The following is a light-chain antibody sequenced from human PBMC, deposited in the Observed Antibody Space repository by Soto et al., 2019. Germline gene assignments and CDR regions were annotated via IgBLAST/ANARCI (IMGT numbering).Light chain of an antibody. CDR2: DNT. V-gene: IGLV1-40*01. Sequence: QLVLTQPTSVSGAPGQRVTISCTGSSSNTGAGYDVHWYRQLPGTAPRLLIYDNTNRPSGVPDRFSGSKSGTSASLAITGLQAEDEADDYCQSYDINLSAAVFGGGTKLTVL. J-gene: IGLJ3*02. CDR3: QSYDINLSAAV. CDR1: SSNTGAGYD.